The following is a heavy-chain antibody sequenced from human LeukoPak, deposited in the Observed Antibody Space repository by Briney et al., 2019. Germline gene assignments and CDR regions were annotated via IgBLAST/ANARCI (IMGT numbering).Heavy chain of an antibody. CDR2: IYYSGST. CDR1: GGSISSGDYY. Sequence: SETLSLTCTVSGGSISSGDYYCSWIRQPPGKGLEWIGYIYYSGSTYYNPSLKSRVTISVDTSKNQFSLKLSSVTAADTAVYFCARGPEWYYFDYWGQGTLVTVSS. D-gene: IGHD3-3*01. V-gene: IGHV4-30-4*01. CDR3: ARGPEWYYFDY. J-gene: IGHJ4*02.